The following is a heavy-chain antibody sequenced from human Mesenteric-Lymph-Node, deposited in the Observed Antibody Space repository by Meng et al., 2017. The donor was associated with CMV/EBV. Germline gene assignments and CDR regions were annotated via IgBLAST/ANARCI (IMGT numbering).Heavy chain of an antibody. CDR2: LDAGSGNT. Sequence: YTFPNYIIHWLRQAPGQRLEWMGWLDAGSGNTEYSQKFQGRLTITSDTSASTAYMELGSLMSEDTSFYYCARVDRWGSLRPDYYFDYWGQGTLVTVSS. V-gene: IGHV1-3*01. CDR1: YTFPNYI. D-gene: IGHD3-16*01. J-gene: IGHJ4*01. CDR3: ARVDRWGSLRPDYYFDY.